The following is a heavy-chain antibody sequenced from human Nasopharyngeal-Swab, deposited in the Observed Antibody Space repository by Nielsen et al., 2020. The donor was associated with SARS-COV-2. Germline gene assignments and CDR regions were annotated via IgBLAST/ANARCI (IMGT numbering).Heavy chain of an antibody. D-gene: IGHD6-13*01. CDR1: GGSISSSSYY. CDR3: ASHVYSSSWYPADAFDI. V-gene: IGHV4-39*07. Sequence: SETLSLTCTVSGGSISSSSYYWGWIRQPPGKELEWIGSIYYSGSTYYNPSLKSRVTISVDTSKNQFSLKLTSVTAADTAVYYCASHVYSSSWYPADAFDIWGQGTMVTVSS. J-gene: IGHJ3*02. CDR2: IYYSGST.